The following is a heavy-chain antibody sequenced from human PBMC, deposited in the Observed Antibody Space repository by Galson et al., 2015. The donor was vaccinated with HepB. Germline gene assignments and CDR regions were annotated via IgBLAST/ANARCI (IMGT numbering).Heavy chain of an antibody. CDR1: GYSFTSYG. CDR3: ARDPRITATGQLYYFDY. D-gene: IGHD6-13*01. Sequence: SVKVSCKASGYSFTSYGISWVRQAPGQGLEWMGWISAYNGNTNYAQKLQGRVTMTTDTSTSTAYMELRSLRSDDTAVYYCARDPRITATGQLYYFDYWGQGTLVTVPS. V-gene: IGHV1-18*01. J-gene: IGHJ4*02. CDR2: ISAYNGNT.